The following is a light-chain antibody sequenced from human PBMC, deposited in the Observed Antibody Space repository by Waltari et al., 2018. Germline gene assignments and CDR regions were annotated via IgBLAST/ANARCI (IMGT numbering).Light chain of an antibody. J-gene: IGKJ2*01. CDR1: QRVNRNY. CDR3: QQYDSSST. CDR2: GAS. Sequence: EIVLTQSPGTLSLSPGERATLSCRASQRVNRNYLAWYKQKPDQAPRLLIYGASTRATGIPDRISGSGSGTDFTLTISRLEPEDVAVYYCQQYDSSSTFGQGTRVEIK. V-gene: IGKV3-20*01.